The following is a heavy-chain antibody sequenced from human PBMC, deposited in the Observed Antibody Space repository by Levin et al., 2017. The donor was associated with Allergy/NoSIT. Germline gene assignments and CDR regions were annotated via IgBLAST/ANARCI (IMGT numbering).Heavy chain of an antibody. CDR2: ISGSGGST. CDR1: GFTFSSYA. J-gene: IGHJ4*02. Sequence: PGGSLRLSCAASGFTFSSYAMSWVRQAPGKGLEWVSAISGSGGSTYYADSVKGRFTISRDNSKNTLYLQMNSLRAEDTAVYYCAPPPADYYDSSGYPTAVDYWGQGTLVTVSS. D-gene: IGHD3-22*01. V-gene: IGHV3-23*01. CDR3: APPPADYYDSSGYPTAVDY.